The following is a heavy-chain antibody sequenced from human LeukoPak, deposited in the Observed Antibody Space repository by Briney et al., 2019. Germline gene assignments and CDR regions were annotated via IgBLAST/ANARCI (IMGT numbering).Heavy chain of an antibody. CDR2: ISRSGGNS. Sequence: GGSLRLSCAASGITFNSYTMNWVRQAPGKGLEWVASISRSGGNSHYADSVKGRFTISRDNSKNTMYLQMSSLRAEDTAVYYCAKGVSKNPWGQGTLVTVSS. J-gene: IGHJ5*02. V-gene: IGHV3-23*01. CDR3: AKGVSKNP. CDR1: GITFNSYT.